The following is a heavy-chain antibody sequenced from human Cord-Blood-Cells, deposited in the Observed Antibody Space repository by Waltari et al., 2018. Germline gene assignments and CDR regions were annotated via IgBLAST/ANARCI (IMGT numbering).Heavy chain of an antibody. CDR1: VGSFSGYY. Sequence: QVQLQQWGAGLLKPSETLSLTCAVYVGSFSGYYWCWIRPPPGKGLEGIGEINHSGSTNYNPSLKSRVTISVDTSKNQFSLKLSSVTAADTAVYYCARVRVVGSGYYYYYYGMDVWGQGTTVTVSS. CDR2: INHSGST. V-gene: IGHV4-34*01. D-gene: IGHD3-22*01. CDR3: ARVRVVGSGYYYYYYGMDV. J-gene: IGHJ6*02.